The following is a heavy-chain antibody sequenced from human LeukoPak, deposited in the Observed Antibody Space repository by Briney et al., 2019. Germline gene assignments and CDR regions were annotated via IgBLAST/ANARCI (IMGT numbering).Heavy chain of an antibody. V-gene: IGHV1-69*13. CDR3: ARAPLGATQAFDI. Sequence: SVKVSCKASGGTFSSYAISWVRQAPGKGLEWMGGIIPIFGTANYAQKLQGRVTITADESTSTAYMELSSLRSEDTAVYYCARAPLGATQAFDIWGQGTMVTVSS. J-gene: IGHJ3*02. CDR2: IIPIFGTA. CDR1: GGTFSSYA. D-gene: IGHD1-26*01.